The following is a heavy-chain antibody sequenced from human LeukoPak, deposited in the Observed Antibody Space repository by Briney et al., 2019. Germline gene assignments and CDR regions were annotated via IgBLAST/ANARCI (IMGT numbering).Heavy chain of an antibody. CDR3: AREMGTVSRAFSFDY. Sequence: GGSLRLSCAASGFTVSSNQMRWVRQAPGKGLEWVSLIYAGGSTYYADSVKGRFTISRDNSKNTLYLQMNSLGVEDTAVYYCAREMGTVSRAFSFDYWGQGTLVTVSS. V-gene: IGHV3-53*01. CDR2: IYAGGST. CDR1: GFTVSSNQ. D-gene: IGHD5-24*01. J-gene: IGHJ4*02.